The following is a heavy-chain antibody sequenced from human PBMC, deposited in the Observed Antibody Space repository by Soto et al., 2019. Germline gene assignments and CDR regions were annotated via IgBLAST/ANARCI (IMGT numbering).Heavy chain of an antibody. CDR1: GLTFSDYA. J-gene: IGHJ4*02. CDR2: VSNSGDTT. CDR3: ANRRAVGEWARKSTEWYYFDY. D-gene: IGHD3-3*01. Sequence: EVNLLESGGGLVQTGGSLRLSCATSGLTFSDYAMSWVRQAPGKGREWVSAVSNSGDTTYYADSVKGRFTIYRDNSKNTLYLQMNSLRAEDTAVYYCANRRAVGEWARKSTEWYYFDYWGQGTLVTVSS. V-gene: IGHV3-23*01.